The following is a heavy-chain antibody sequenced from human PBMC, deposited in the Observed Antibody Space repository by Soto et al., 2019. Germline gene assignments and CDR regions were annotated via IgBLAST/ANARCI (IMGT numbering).Heavy chain of an antibody. V-gene: IGHV4-31*03. CDR3: ARAAHYSSPFRWFDP. CDR2: IYYSGST. CDR1: GGSLSSGCYY. D-gene: IGHD6-13*01. Sequence: SETLSLTCTVSGGSLSSGCYYWSWIRQHPGKGLEWIGYIYYSGSTYYNPSLKSRVTISVDTSKNQFSLKLSSVTAADTAVYYCARAAHYSSPFRWFDPWGQGTLVTVSS. J-gene: IGHJ5*02.